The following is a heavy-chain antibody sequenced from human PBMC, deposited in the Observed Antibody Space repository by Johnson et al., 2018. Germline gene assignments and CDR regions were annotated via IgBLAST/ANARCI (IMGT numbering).Heavy chain of an antibody. J-gene: IGHJ6*02. Sequence: QVQLVQAGGGVVQPGRSLRLSCAASGFTFSSYGMHWVRQAPGKGLEWVAVIWYDGSNKYYADSVKGRFTISRDNSKNTLYLQMNSLRAEETAVSYCARDHITMVRGVIRFLYYYYGMDVWGQGTTVTVSS. CDR1: GFTFSSYG. D-gene: IGHD3-10*01. CDR2: IWYDGSNK. V-gene: IGHV3-33*01. CDR3: ARDHITMVRGVIRFLYYYYGMDV.